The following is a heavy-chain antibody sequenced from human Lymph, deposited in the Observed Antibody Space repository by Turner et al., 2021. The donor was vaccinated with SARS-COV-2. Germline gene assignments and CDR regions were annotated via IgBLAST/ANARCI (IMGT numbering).Heavy chain of an antibody. V-gene: IGHV3-23*01. Sequence: EVQLLESGGDLVQPGGSLRLSCAASGFTFSNYAMRWGRKDQGKGLEWVSDISGSGARTYYENSVKGRFTISRNNSKNTLFLKMNSLRADDTAIYYCAKSPLGEDYFDYWGQGTLVTVSS. CDR2: ISGSGART. D-gene: IGHD3-16*01. CDR1: GFTFSNYA. CDR3: AKSPLGEDYFDY. J-gene: IGHJ4*02.